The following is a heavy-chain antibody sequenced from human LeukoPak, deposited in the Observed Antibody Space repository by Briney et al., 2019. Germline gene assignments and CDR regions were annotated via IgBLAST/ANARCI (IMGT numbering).Heavy chain of an antibody. Sequence: GESLKISCKGSGYSFTSYWIVWVRQMPGKGLEWMGIIYPGDSDARYSPSFQGQVTISADKSISTAYLQWSSLKASDTAMYYCPRIAALVRGVIRYFDYWGQGTLVTVSS. D-gene: IGHD3-10*01. CDR3: PRIAALVRGVIRYFDY. V-gene: IGHV5-51*01. J-gene: IGHJ4*02. CDR2: IYPGDSDA. CDR1: GYSFTSYW.